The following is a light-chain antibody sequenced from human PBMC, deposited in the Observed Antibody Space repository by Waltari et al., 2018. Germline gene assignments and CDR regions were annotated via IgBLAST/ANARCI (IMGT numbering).Light chain of an antibody. Sequence: QSVLTPPPSVSGAPGQRVTISCPGSTSNIGAGFPVHWYQPFPGTAPKLLIYGKNNRPSGVPDRVPGSKSGTSASLAITGLQAEDEGDYYCQSYDSSLSGSGVFGGGTKLTVL. CDR1: TSNIGAGFP. CDR2: GKN. V-gene: IGLV1-40*01. CDR3: QSYDSSLSGSGV. J-gene: IGLJ3*02.